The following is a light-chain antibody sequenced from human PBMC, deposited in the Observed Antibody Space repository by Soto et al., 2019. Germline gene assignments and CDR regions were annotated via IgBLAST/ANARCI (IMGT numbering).Light chain of an antibody. Sequence: DIQMTHSPSSLSASFADRVTITFRACQSISFYLNWYPQKPGNAPKVLIYAASNLQTGVPSRFSGSGSGTDFTLTINSLQPEDFATYSCQQSYSTPITNGQGPRLEIK. J-gene: IGKJ5*01. CDR2: AAS. CDR3: QQSYSTPIT. V-gene: IGKV1-39*01. CDR1: QSISFY.